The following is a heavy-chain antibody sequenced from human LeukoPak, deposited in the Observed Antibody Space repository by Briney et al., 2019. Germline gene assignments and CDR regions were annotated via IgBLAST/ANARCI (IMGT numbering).Heavy chain of an antibody. D-gene: IGHD6-19*01. CDR1: GLTFSSFG. CDR2: IPYDGSNE. Sequence: QPGGSLRLSCAASGLTFSSFGMHWVRQAPGKGLEWVSFIPYDGSNEYYADSVKGRFTISRDNSKNTLYLQMNSLRAEDTAVYYCARDPYSGGYGAYYYYYMDVWGKGTTVTVSS. J-gene: IGHJ6*03. V-gene: IGHV3-30*12. CDR3: ARDPYSGGYGAYYYYYMDV.